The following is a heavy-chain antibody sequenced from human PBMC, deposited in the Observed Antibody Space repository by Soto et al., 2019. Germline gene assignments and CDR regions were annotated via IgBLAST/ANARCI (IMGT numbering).Heavy chain of an antibody. V-gene: IGHV3-64*01. CDR2: ISSNGGST. Sequence: DVQLVESGGGLVQPGGSLRLSCAASGFTFSSYAMHWVRQAPGKGLEYVSAISSNGGSTYYANSVKGRFTISRDNSKNTLYLQMGSLRAEDMAVYYCARGYCSSTSCYHDAFDIWGQGTMVTVSS. J-gene: IGHJ3*02. D-gene: IGHD2-2*01. CDR3: ARGYCSSTSCYHDAFDI. CDR1: GFTFSSYA.